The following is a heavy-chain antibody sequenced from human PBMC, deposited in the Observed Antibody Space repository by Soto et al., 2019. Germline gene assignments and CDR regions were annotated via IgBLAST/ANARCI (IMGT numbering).Heavy chain of an antibody. J-gene: IGHJ4*02. D-gene: IGHD2-15*01. CDR2: INPSGGT. V-gene: IGHV1-46*01. Sequence: ASVKVSCKASGDTFTSHYMHWVRQAPGQGLEWMGIINPSGGTSYAQKFQGRVTMTRDTSTSTVYMELTSMDPVDTGTYSCAHAMLYCTGGSCSTYFDSWGQGTLVTVSS. CDR1: GDTFTSHY. CDR3: AHAMLYCTGGSCSTYFDS.